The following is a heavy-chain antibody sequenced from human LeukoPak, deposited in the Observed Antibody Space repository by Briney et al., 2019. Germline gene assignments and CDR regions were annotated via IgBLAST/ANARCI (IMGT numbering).Heavy chain of an antibody. V-gene: IGHV3-53*01. CDR3: ARGLGRELDGAFDI. D-gene: IGHD3-10*01. J-gene: IGHJ3*02. CDR1: GFIVSSNY. CDR2: IYSGGRT. Sequence: GGSLRLSCAASGFIVSSNYMSWVRQAAGKGLEWDSVIYSGGRTYYADSVKGRFTISRDNSRNTLYLQMNSLRAEDTAVYYCARGLGRELDGAFDIWGQGTMVTVSS.